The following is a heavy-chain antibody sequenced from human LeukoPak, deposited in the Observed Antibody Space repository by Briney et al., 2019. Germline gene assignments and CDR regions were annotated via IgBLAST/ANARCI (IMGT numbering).Heavy chain of an antibody. Sequence: GASVKVSCKASGYTVTSYGISWVRQAPGQGLEWMGWINPNSGGTNYAQKFQGWVTMTRDTSISTAYMELSRLRSDDTAVYYCAREPIAVAGPFDYWGQGTLVTVSS. CDR2: INPNSGGT. CDR3: AREPIAVAGPFDY. V-gene: IGHV1-2*04. D-gene: IGHD6-19*01. J-gene: IGHJ4*02. CDR1: GYTVTSYG.